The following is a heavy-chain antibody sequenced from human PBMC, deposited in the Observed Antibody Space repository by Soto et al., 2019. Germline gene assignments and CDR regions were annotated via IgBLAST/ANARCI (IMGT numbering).Heavy chain of an antibody. V-gene: IGHV1-2*04. CDR1: GYTFTGYC. CDR2: INPNSGGT. Sequence: ASVKVSCKASGYTFTGYCMHWVRQAPGQGLEWMGWINPNSGGTNYAQKFQGWVTMTRDTSISTAYMELGRLRSDDTAVYYCARVSSSWYGYYYGMDVWGQGTTVTVSS. J-gene: IGHJ6*02. CDR3: ARVSSSWYGYYYGMDV. D-gene: IGHD6-13*01.